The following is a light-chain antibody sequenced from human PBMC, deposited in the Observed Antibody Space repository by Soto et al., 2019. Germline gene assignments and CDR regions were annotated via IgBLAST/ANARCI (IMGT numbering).Light chain of an antibody. V-gene: IGKV2-30*02. CDR3: MQGKHKSWT. CDR1: QSLIHSDGNTY. J-gene: IGKJ1*01. CDR2: EVS. Sequence: DVVMTQSPLYLPVTLGQPASISCRSSQSLIHSDGNTYLSWFQQRPGQSPRRLIYEVSARDSGVEDRLTGSGSGTDLTLKISMLEAEDVGLYYSMQGKHKSWTFGQGNDLEIK.